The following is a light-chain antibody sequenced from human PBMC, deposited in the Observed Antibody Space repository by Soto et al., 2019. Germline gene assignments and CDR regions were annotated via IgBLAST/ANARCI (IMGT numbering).Light chain of an antibody. CDR3: AAWDNSLSGRV. V-gene: IGLV1-47*02. Sequence: QSVLTQAPSASGTPGQRVTISCSGSSSNIGVNYVYWYQQVPGTAPKLLVFDDNQRPSGVPDRLSDSKSGTSAFLAISGLRSEDEADYYCAAWDNSLSGRVFGGGTKLTVL. CDR2: DDN. CDR1: SSNIGVNY. J-gene: IGLJ3*02.